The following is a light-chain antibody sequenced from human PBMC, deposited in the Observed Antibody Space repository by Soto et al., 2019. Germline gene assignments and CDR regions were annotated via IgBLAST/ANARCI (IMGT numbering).Light chain of an antibody. CDR1: NTDVGAYNY. J-gene: IGLJ2*01. CDR3: SSYRGSSTPV. CDR2: DVT. V-gene: IGLV2-14*03. Sequence: QSALTQPASVFGSPGQSITISCTGTNTDVGAYNYVSWYQQHPGKAPKLVIFDVTNRPSEVSDRFSGSKSGNTASLTISGLHFEDEADYYCSSYRGSSTPVFGGGTKVPVL.